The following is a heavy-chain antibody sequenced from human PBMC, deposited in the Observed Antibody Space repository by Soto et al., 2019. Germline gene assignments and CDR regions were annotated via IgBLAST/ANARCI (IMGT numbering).Heavy chain of an antibody. Sequence: QVQLVQSGAEVKKPGASVKVSCKASGYTFTSSGMSWVRQAPGQGLEWMGWISAHTGSSEYAQRFQGSLTLTTDRSTSTSYMGLSSLSSDDTAVYYCARAFFYRGSDSRGYFLGACDFWGPGTLVTVSS. CDR3: ARAFFYRGSDSRGYFLGACDF. CDR2: ISAHTGSS. V-gene: IGHV1-18*01. J-gene: IGHJ3*01. CDR1: GYTFTSSG. D-gene: IGHD3-22*01.